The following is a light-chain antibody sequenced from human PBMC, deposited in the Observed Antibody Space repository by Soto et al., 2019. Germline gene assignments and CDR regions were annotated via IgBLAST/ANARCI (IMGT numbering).Light chain of an antibody. V-gene: IGLV2-14*01. J-gene: IGLJ1*01. CDR1: SSYVANYIF. Sequence: QSALTQPASVSGSPGQSITISCTGTSSYVANYIFVSWYRQHPGKALKLTIYDINNRRSVVSNRFSGSKSGNTASLTISGLQAEDEADYYCVSYTTSASYVFGTGTKVTVL. CDR3: VSYTTSASYV. CDR2: DIN.